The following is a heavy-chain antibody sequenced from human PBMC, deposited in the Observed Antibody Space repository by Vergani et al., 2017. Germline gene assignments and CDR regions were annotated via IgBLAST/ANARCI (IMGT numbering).Heavy chain of an antibody. Sequence: EVQLVESGGGLVQPGGSLRLSCAASGFTFSSYSMNWVRQAPGKGLEWVSYISSSSSTIYYAASVKGRFTISRDNAKNSLYLQMNSLRAEDTAVYYCASERGSSGYSAPGAYWGQGTLVTVSS. D-gene: IGHD6-13*01. CDR2: ISSSSSTI. CDR1: GFTFSSYS. J-gene: IGHJ4*02. CDR3: ASERGSSGYSAPGAY. V-gene: IGHV3-48*01.